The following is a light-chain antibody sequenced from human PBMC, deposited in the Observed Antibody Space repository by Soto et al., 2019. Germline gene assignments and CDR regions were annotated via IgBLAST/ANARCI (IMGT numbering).Light chain of an antibody. CDR3: SSYTSSSTPWV. J-gene: IGLJ3*02. V-gene: IGLV2-14*01. CDR1: SSDVGGYNY. Sequence: QSALTQPASVSGSPGQSITISCTGTSSDVGGYNYVSWYQQHPGKAPKLIIYEVSNRPSGISHRLSGSKSGNTASLTISGLPAEDEADYYCSSYTSSSTPWVFGGGTKLTVL. CDR2: EVS.